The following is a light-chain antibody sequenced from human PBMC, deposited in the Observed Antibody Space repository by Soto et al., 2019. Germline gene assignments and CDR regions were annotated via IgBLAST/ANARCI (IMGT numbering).Light chain of an antibody. CDR1: SSDVGGYNY. CDR2: EVS. Sequence: QSALTQPPSASGSPGQSVTISCTGTSSDVGGYNYVSWYQQLPGKAPKLMIYEVSKRPSGVPDRFSGSKSGNTASLTVSGLQAEDESDYYCSSYAGSNGVVFGGGTKLTV. CDR3: SSYAGSNGVV. J-gene: IGLJ2*01. V-gene: IGLV2-8*01.